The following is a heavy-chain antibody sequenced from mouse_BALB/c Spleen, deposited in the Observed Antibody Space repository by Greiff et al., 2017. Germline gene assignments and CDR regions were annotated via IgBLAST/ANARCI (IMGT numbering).Heavy chain of an antibody. Sequence: VQLQQSGAELVRPGTSVKVSCKASGYAFTNYLIEWVKQRPGQGLEWIGVINPGSGGTNYNEKFKGKATLTADKSSSTAYMQLSSLTSDDSAVYFCARSIYYGPFDYWGQGTTLTVSA. J-gene: IGHJ2*01. CDR3: ARSIYYGPFDY. CDR2: INPGSGGT. V-gene: IGHV1-54*01. D-gene: IGHD1-1*01. CDR1: GYAFTNYL.